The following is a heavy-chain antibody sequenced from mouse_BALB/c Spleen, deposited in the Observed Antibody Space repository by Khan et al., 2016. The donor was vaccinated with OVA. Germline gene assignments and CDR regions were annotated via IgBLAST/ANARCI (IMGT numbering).Heavy chain of an antibody. CDR2: ITYSGST. J-gene: IGHJ3*01. CDR3: ARWFAY. V-gene: IGHV3-2*02. Sequence: EVQLQESGPGLVKPSQSLSLTCTVTGYSITSDYAWNWIRQFPGNKLEWMGYITYSGSTSYIPSLKGRISITRDTSKNQFFLQLNSVTTEDTATYYCARWFAYWGQGTLVTLSA. CDR1: GYSITSDYA.